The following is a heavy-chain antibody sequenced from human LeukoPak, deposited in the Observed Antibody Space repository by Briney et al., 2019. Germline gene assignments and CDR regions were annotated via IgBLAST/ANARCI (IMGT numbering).Heavy chain of an antibody. D-gene: IGHD5-12*01. V-gene: IGHV3-48*03. CDR1: GFTFSDYE. Sequence: PGGSLRLSCAASGFTFSDYEMNWVRQAPGKGLEWVSYISTSGTTIYYADSVKGRFTISRDNAKNSLYLQMNSLRAEDTAVYYCAREGRGFADGFDYWGQGTLVTVSS. CDR2: ISTSGTTI. CDR3: AREGRGFADGFDY. J-gene: IGHJ4*02.